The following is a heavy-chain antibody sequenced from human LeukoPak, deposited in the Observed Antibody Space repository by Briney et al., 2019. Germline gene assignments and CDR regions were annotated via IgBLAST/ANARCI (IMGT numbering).Heavy chain of an antibody. CDR1: GGSISSSSYY. CDR2: IYYSGST. D-gene: IGHD1-1*01. V-gene: IGHV4-39*02. Sequence: SETLSLTCTVSGGSISSSSYYWGWIRQPPGKGLEWIGSIYYSGSTYYNPSLKSRVTISVDTSKNQFSLKLSSVTAADTAVYYCAKDGYSYNWNPYYFDYWGQGTLVTVSS. J-gene: IGHJ4*02. CDR3: AKDGYSYNWNPYYFDY.